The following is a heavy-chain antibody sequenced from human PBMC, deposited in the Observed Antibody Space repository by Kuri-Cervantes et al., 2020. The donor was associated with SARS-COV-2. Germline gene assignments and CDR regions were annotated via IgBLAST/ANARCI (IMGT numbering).Heavy chain of an antibody. J-gene: IGHJ4*02. D-gene: IGHD3-9*01. CDR1: GGSFSGYY. CDR3: ARGRRYSLPGGLDY. V-gene: IGHV4-34*01. CDR2: INHSGST. Sequence: SETLSLTCAVYGGSFSGYYWSWIRQPPGKGLEWIGEINHSGSTNYNPSLKSRVTISVDTSKNQFSLKLSSVTAADTAVCYCARGRRYSLPGGLDYWGQGTLVTVSS.